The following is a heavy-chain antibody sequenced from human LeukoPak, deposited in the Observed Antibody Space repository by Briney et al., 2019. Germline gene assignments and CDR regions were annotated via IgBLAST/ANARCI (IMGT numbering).Heavy chain of an antibody. CDR3: ARDGSHDILTGYYGDY. D-gene: IGHD3-9*01. CDR2: IYSGGST. Sequence: GGSLRLSCAASGFTVSSNYMSWVRQAPGKGLEWVSVIYSGGSTYYADSVKGRFTISRDNSKNTLYLQMNSLRAEDTAVYYCARDGSHDILTGYYGDYWGQGTLVTVSS. V-gene: IGHV3-66*02. CDR1: GFTVSSNY. J-gene: IGHJ4*02.